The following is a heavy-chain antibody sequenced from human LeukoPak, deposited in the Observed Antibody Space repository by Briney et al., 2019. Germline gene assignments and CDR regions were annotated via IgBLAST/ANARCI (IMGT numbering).Heavy chain of an antibody. J-gene: IGHJ4*02. V-gene: IGHV1-2*02. CDR3: ARDPSSVTLYFFDY. D-gene: IGHD4-11*01. Sequence: GASVKISCKASGYTFRGNYIHWLRQAPGQGLEWMGWIDANNGDTKSAQKFQGRVTMSRDTSISTAYMDLSSLSPDDAAVYYSARDPSSVTLYFFDYWGQGTLVTVSS. CDR2: IDANNGDT. CDR1: GYTFRGNY.